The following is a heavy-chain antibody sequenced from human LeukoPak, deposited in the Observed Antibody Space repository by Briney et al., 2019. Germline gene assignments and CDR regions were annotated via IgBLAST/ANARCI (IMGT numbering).Heavy chain of an antibody. CDR1: GGTFSSYA. D-gene: IGHD3-16*01. CDR3: ARVRGDTGYYYYMDV. CDR2: IIPIFGTA. J-gene: IGHJ6*03. Sequence: SVKVSCKASGGTFSSYAISWVRQAPGQGLEWMGGIIPIFGTANYAQKFQGRVTITADESTSTAYMELSSLRSEDTAVYYCARVRGDTGYYYYMDVWGKGTTVTISS. V-gene: IGHV1-69*13.